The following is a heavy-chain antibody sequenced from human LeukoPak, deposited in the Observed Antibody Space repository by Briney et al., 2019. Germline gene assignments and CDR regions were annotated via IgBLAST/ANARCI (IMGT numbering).Heavy chain of an antibody. D-gene: IGHD6-13*01. CDR1: GYTFTSYG. CDR3: ARGSSSWYSHYYYMDV. J-gene: IGHJ6*03. Sequence: GASVKDSCKASGYTFTSYGISWVRQAPGQGLEWMGWISAYNGNTNYAQKLQGRVTMTTDTSTSTAYMELRSLRSDDTAVYYCARGSSSWYSHYYYMDVWGKGTTVTVSS. V-gene: IGHV1-18*01. CDR2: ISAYNGNT.